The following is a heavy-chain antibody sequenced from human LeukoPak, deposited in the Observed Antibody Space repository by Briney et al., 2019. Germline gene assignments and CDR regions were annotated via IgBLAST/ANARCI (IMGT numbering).Heavy chain of an antibody. J-gene: IGHJ5*02. CDR3: ARDEAIYNGAWKQTNWFDP. D-gene: IGHD2-8*01. V-gene: IGHV1-2*02. CDR1: GYRFIDYF. CDR2: INPNNGGT. Sequence: ASVRVSCKASGYRFIDYFIHWVRQAPGHGLEWMGWINPNNGGTKYAQKFQGRVTMSRDTSISTAYIELTSLTYDDTATYFCARDEAIYNGAWKQTNWFDPWGQGTQVTVSS.